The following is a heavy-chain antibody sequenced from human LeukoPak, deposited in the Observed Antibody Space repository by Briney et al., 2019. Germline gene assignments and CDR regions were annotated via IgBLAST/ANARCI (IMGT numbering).Heavy chain of an antibody. CDR1: GFTFSNYD. CDR3: AKDKRSTIFGSFDY. CDR2: IRYDGTNK. V-gene: IGHV3-30*02. J-gene: IGHJ4*02. Sequence: GGSLRLSCAASGFTFSNYDMHWVRQAPGKGLEWVAFIRYDGTNKYYADSVKGRFTISRDNSKNTLYLQMNSLRTEDTAVYYCAKDKRSTIFGSFDYWGQGTLVTVSS. D-gene: IGHD3-3*01.